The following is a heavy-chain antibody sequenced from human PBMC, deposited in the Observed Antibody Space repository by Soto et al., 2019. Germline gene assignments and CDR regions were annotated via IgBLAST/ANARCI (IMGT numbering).Heavy chain of an antibody. CDR3: ARWGGYDFLRHDAFDI. J-gene: IGHJ3*02. CDR2: IYYSGST. Sequence: SETLSLTCTVSGGSISSYYWSWIRQPPGKGLEWIGYIYYSGSTNYNPSLKSRVTISVDTSKNQFSLKLSSVTAADTAVYYCARWGGYDFLRHDAFDIWGQGTMVTVSS. D-gene: IGHD5-12*01. V-gene: IGHV4-59*01. CDR1: GGSISSYY.